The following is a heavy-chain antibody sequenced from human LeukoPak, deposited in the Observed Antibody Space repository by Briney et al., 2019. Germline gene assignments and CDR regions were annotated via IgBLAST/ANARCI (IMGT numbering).Heavy chain of an antibody. CDR3: ARSRVDTAMVGTLDP. V-gene: IGHV4-34*01. Sequence: SETLSLTCAVYGGSFSGYYWSWIRQPPGKGLEWIGEINHSGSTNYNPSLKSRVTISVDTSKNQFSLKLSSVTAADTAVYYCARSRVDTAMVGTLDPWGQGTLVTVSS. D-gene: IGHD5-18*01. CDR2: INHSGST. J-gene: IGHJ5*02. CDR1: GGSFSGYY.